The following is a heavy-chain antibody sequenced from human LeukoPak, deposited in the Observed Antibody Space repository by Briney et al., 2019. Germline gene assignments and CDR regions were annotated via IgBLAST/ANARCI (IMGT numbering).Heavy chain of an antibody. CDR3: ARDSAYCSGGSCRRVYYYYYYGMDV. Sequence: AASVKVSCKASGGTFSSYAISWVRQAPGQGLEWMGGIIPIFGTANCAQKFQGRVTITADESTSTAYMELSSLRSEDTAVYYCARDSAYCSGGSCRRVYYYYYYGMDVWGQGTTVTVSS. CDR2: IIPIFGTA. CDR1: GGTFSSYA. V-gene: IGHV1-69*13. D-gene: IGHD2-15*01. J-gene: IGHJ6*02.